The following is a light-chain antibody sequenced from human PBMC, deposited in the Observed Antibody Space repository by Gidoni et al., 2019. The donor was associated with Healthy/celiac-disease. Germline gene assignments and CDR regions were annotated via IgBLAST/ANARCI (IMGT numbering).Light chain of an antibody. J-gene: IGKJ2*01. Sequence: DIKMTPSPSSLSASVGDRVTITRRASQSISSYLNWYQQKPGKAPKLLIYAASSLQSGVPSRFSGSGSGTDFTLTISSLQPEDFATYYCQQSYSTSRTFGQGTKLEIK. CDR2: AAS. CDR3: QQSYSTSRT. CDR1: QSISSY. V-gene: IGKV1-39*01.